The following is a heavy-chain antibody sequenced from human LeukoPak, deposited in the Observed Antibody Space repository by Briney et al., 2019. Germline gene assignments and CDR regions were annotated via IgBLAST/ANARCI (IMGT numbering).Heavy chain of an antibody. V-gene: IGHV4-30-2*01. CDR3: ARTMVRGAYNWFDP. Sequence: SETLSLTCTVSGGSISSGGYSWSWIRQPPGKGLEWIGYIYHSGSTYYNPSLKSRVTISVDRSKNQFSLKLSSVTAADTAVYYCARTMVRGAYNWFDPWGQGTLVTVSS. CDR1: GGSISSGGYS. D-gene: IGHD3-10*01. CDR2: IYHSGST. J-gene: IGHJ5*02.